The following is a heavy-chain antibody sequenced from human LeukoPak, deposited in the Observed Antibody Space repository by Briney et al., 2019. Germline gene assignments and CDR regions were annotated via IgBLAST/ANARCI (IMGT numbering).Heavy chain of an antibody. Sequence: PGGSLRLSCAASGFTVSSNCMSWVRQAPGKGLEWVSVIYSGGSTYYADSVKGRFTISRDNSKNTLYLQMNSLRAEDTAVYYCASPYDSSGYPLDYWGQGTLVTVSS. CDR3: ASPYDSSGYPLDY. J-gene: IGHJ4*02. V-gene: IGHV3-66*01. D-gene: IGHD3-22*01. CDR2: IYSGGST. CDR1: GFTVSSNC.